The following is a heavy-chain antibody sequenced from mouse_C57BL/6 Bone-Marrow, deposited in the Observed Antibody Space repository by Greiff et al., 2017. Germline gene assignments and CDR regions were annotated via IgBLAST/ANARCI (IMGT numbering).Heavy chain of an antibody. CDR1: GFSLTSSG. Sequence: QVQLKESGPGLVQPSQSLSITCTVSGFSLTSSGVHWVRQSPGKGLEWLGVIWSGGSTDYNAAFISRLSISKDNSKSQVFFKMNSLQADDTAIYYCARSFLGFAYWGQGTLVTVSA. CDR2: IWSGGST. J-gene: IGHJ3*01. V-gene: IGHV2-2*01. CDR3: ARSFLGFAY.